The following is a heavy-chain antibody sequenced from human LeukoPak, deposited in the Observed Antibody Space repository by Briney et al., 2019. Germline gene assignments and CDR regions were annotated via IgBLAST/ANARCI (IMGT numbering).Heavy chain of an antibody. CDR2: INPSGGST. Sequence: GASVKVSCKVSGGTFSIDAISWVRQAPGQGLEWMGIINPSGGSTSYAQKFQGRVTMTRDTSISTAYMELSRLRSDDTAVYYCAREDSSAAGYWGQGTLVTVSS. D-gene: IGHD6-25*01. V-gene: IGHV1-46*01. CDR3: AREDSSAAGY. CDR1: GGTFSIDA. J-gene: IGHJ4*02.